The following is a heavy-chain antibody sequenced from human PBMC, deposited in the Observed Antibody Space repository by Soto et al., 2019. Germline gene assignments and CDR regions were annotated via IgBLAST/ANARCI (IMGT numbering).Heavy chain of an antibody. CDR1: GFTFSSYW. V-gene: IGHV3-7*01. Sequence: EVQLVQSGAEVKKPGESLKISCAASGFTFSSYWMSWVRQAPGKGLEWVANIKQDGSEKYYVDSVKGRFTISRDNAKNSLYLQMNSLRAEDTAVYYCARLSSGWIVVANFDYWGQGTLVTVSS. J-gene: IGHJ4*02. CDR3: ARLSSGWIVVANFDY. CDR2: IKQDGSEK. D-gene: IGHD3-22*01.